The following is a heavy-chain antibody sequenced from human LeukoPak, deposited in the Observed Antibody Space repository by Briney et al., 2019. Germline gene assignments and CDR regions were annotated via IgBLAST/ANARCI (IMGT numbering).Heavy chain of an antibody. J-gene: IGHJ5*02. CDR3: ARDRAGTQAWVEFDP. CDR2: IYADGTT. V-gene: IGHV3-66*02. D-gene: IGHD3-10*01. CDR1: GFTFGDYA. Sequence: GSLRLSCTASGFTFGDYAMSWVRQAPGRGLEWVSLIYADGTTHYADSVKGRFTISRDNSKNTVYLQTNSVRPEDTAVYYCARDRAGTQAWVEFDPWGQGTLVTVSS.